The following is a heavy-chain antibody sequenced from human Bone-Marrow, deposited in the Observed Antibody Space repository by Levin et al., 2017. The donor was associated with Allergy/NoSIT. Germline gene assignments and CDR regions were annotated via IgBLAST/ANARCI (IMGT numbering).Heavy chain of an antibody. V-gene: IGHV6-1*01. CDR2: TYYSSQWYT. J-gene: IGHJ5*02. CDR1: GDNVSSNSGV. D-gene: IGHD3-16*02. Sequence: SETLSLTCVVSGDNVSSNSGVWNWIRQSPLRGLEWMGRTYYSSQWYTEYSESLRSRITIKSDTSKTQFSLKLSFVTAADTAVYFCARGRSRARDRVWGSYRSAGGTNWFDPWGQGTLVTVSS. CDR3: ARGRSRARDRVWGSYRSAGGTNWFDP.